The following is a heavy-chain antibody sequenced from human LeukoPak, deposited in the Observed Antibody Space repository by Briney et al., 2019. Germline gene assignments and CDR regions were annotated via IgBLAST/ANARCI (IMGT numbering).Heavy chain of an antibody. Sequence: SVKVSCKASGGTFSSYAISWVRQAPGQGLEWMGRIIPILGIANYAQKFQGRVTITTDESTSTAYMELSSPRSEDTAVYYCARSDYYYYMDVWGKGTTVTVSS. CDR3: ARSDYYYYMDV. CDR1: GGTFSSYA. CDR2: IIPILGIA. J-gene: IGHJ6*03. V-gene: IGHV1-69*04.